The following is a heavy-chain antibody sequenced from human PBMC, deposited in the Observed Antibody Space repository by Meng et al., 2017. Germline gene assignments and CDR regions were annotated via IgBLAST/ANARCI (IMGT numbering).Heavy chain of an antibody. CDR1: GGSFSVYY. CDR3: ARARRAGSVVTAIRN. D-gene: IGHD2-21*02. J-gene: IGHJ1*01. CDR2: INHSGSN. V-gene: IGHV4-34*02. Sequence: QVLPTQCGEGLLKPSGALHFTCAVYGGSFSVYYWSWNRKPPGKGLEWIGEINHSGSNNYNPSLKSRVTISVDTSKNQFSLKLSSVTAADTAVYYCARARRAGSVVTAIRNWGQGTLVTVSS.